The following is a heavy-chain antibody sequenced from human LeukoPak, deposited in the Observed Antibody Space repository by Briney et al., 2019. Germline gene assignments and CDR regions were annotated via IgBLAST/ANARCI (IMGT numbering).Heavy chain of an antibody. CDR1: GYTFTGYY. Sequence: ASVKVSCKASGYTFTGYYMHWVRQAPGQGLEWMGIINPSGGSTSYAQKFQGRVTMTRDTSTSTVYMELSSLRSEDTAVYYCARGDGGSYLQEDDAFDIWGQGTMVTVSS. CDR3: ARGDGGSYLQEDDAFDI. D-gene: IGHD1-26*01. CDR2: INPSGGST. J-gene: IGHJ3*02. V-gene: IGHV1-46*01.